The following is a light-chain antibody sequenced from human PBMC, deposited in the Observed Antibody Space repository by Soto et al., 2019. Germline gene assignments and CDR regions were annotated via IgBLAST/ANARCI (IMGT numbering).Light chain of an antibody. CDR1: SSDVGGYNY. CDR2: DLY. CDR3: CSHAGSYTLV. J-gene: IGLJ1*01. V-gene: IGLV2-11*01. Sequence: SALTQPRSVSGSPGQSVTISCTGTSSDVGGYNYVSWYQQHSGKAPKLMIYDLYKRPSGVPDRFSGSKSGHTASLTISGLQAEDEADYYCCSHAGSYTLVFGTGTKVTVL.